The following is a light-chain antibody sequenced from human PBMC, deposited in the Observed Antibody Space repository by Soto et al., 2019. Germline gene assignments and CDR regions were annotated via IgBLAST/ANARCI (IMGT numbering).Light chain of an antibody. CDR1: QPVSDK. J-gene: IGKJ5*01. CDR2: GAS. V-gene: IGKV3-15*01. Sequence: EVVMTQAPANLSVSPGLGATLSCLASQPVSDKLAWYQQKPGQAPRLLIYGASARALGIPDRFSGSGSGTEFSFTVTSLQSEDFAVYYCQQYDQWPITFGQGTLLEIK. CDR3: QQYDQWPIT.